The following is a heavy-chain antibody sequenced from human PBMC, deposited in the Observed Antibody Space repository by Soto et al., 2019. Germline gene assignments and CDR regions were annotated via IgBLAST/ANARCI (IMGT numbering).Heavy chain of an antibody. J-gene: IGHJ3*02. Sequence: TGGSLRLSCAASGFTFSSYGIHWFRQAPGKGLEWVAVISYDGSNKYYADSVKGRFTISRDNSKNTLYLQMNSLRAEDTAVYYCAKEEGPRLAFDIWGQGTMVTVSS. V-gene: IGHV3-30*18. CDR1: GFTFSSYG. CDR2: ISYDGSNK. D-gene: IGHD6-19*01. CDR3: AKEEGPRLAFDI.